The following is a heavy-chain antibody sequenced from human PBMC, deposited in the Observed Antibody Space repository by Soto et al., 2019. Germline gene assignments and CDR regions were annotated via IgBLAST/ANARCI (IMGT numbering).Heavy chain of an antibody. V-gene: IGHV1-46*01. CDR3: AGYCSSTSCFYYYYYGMDV. Sequence: ASVKVSCKASGFSFSDYFMHWVRQAPGQGLEWMGIINPSGDSRNYAQKFQGRVTITRDTSTSTVYMDLSSLRYEDTAVYYCAGYCSSTSCFYYYYYGMDVWGQGTTVTVSS. J-gene: IGHJ6*02. D-gene: IGHD2-2*01. CDR1: GFSFSDYF. CDR2: INPSGDSR.